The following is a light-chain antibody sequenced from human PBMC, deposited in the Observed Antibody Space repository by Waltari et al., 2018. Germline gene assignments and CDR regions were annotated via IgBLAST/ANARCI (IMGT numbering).Light chain of an antibody. J-gene: IGKJ2*02. Sequence: EIVMTQSQATLSVSPGERATLSCRASQSVSSNLAWYQQKPGQAPRLLIYGASTRATGIPARFSVSGSGTEFTLTISSMQSEDFAVYYCQQYNNWLRGTFGQGTKLEIK. CDR3: QQYNNWLRGT. CDR1: QSVSSN. CDR2: GAS. V-gene: IGKV3-15*01.